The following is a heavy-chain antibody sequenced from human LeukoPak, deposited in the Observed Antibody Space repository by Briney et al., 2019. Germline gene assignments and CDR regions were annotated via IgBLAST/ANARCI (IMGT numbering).Heavy chain of an antibody. J-gene: IGHJ4*02. Sequence: PGGSLRLSCAASGFTFSIYAMSWVRQAPGKGLEWVSAISGSGGSTYYADSVKGRFTISRDNSKNTLYLQMNSLRAEDTAVYYCARDRSTYYYGSGSYNGLDYWGQGTLVTVSS. CDR1: GFTFSIYA. CDR3: ARDRSTYYYGSGSYNGLDY. V-gene: IGHV3-23*01. CDR2: ISGSGGST. D-gene: IGHD3-10*01.